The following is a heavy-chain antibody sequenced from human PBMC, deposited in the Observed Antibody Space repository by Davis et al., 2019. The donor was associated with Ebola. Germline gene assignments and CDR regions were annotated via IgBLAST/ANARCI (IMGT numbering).Heavy chain of an antibody. D-gene: IGHD1-7*01. CDR1: GFTFSSHA. V-gene: IGHV3-23*01. Sequence: GESLKISCAASGFTFSSHAMSWVRQAPGKGLEWVSAISGSGGSTYYADSVKGRFTITRDNSKNTLYLQMNSLRAEDKAVYYCARVNYLDAFDIWGQGTMVTVSS. CDR3: ARVNYLDAFDI. CDR2: ISGSGGST. J-gene: IGHJ3*02.